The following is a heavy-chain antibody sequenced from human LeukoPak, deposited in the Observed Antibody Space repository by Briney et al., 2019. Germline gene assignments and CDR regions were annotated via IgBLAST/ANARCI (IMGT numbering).Heavy chain of an antibody. D-gene: IGHD2-15*01. V-gene: IGHV3-48*02. J-gene: IGHJ6*02. CDR1: GFIFQNHW. CDR3: ARVLLSFNYYYGMDV. Sequence: PGGSLRLSCGASGFIFQNHWMTWVRQVPGKGLEWVSYISSSSSTIYYADSVKGRFTISRDNAKNSLYLQMNSLRDEDTAVYYCARVLLSFNYYYGMDVWGQGTTVTVSS. CDR2: ISSSSSTI.